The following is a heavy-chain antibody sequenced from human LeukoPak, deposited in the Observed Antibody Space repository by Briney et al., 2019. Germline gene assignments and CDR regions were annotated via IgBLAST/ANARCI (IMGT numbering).Heavy chain of an antibody. CDR1: GFTFSSFA. CDR3: AKGMGVDVYAKYSDS. D-gene: IGHD2-8*01. V-gene: IGHV3-23*01. Sequence: PGGSLRLSCAASGFTFSSFAMRWVRQAPGKGLERISSISGSGGSASYVDSVRGRFTISGDNSKNTLYLQMNSLRADDTAVYFCAKGMGVDVYAKYSDSWGQGTLVTVPS. CDR2: ISGSGGSA. J-gene: IGHJ4*02.